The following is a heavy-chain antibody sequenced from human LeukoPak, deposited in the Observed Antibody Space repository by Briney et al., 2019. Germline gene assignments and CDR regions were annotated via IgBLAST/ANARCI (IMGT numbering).Heavy chain of an antibody. Sequence: PGGSLRLSCAASGFTFSTYWMHWVRQAPGKGLVWVARIKGDGSSTIYADSVEGRFTISRDNSKNTLYLQTSSLRAENTAVYYCARASTTVPNLLDHWGRGTLVTVSS. J-gene: IGHJ4*02. CDR1: GFTFSTYW. CDR2: IKGDGSST. CDR3: ARASTTVPNLLDH. V-gene: IGHV3-74*01. D-gene: IGHD4-17*01.